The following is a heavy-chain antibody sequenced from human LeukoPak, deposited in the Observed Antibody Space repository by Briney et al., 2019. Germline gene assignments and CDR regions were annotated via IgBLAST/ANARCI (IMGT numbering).Heavy chain of an antibody. V-gene: IGHV1-2*02. CDR2: IDPKSGGT. Sequence: ASVKVSCKTSGYIFIGYYMHWVRQAPGQGLEWMGWIDPKSGGTKYAQKFQGRVTMTRDTSISTAYMELSRLRSDDTAVYYCARDLGSYGAFDIWGQGTMVTVSS. J-gene: IGHJ3*02. CDR1: GYIFIGYY. CDR3: ARDLGSYGAFDI. D-gene: IGHD1-26*01.